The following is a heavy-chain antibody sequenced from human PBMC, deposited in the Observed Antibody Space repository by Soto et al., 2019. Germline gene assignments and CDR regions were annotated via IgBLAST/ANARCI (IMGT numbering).Heavy chain of an antibody. Sequence: QVQLVQSGAEVKKPGASVKVSCKASGYTFTSYGISWVRQAPGQGLEWMGWITAYNGNTNYAQKLQGRVTMTTDTSTSTAYMELRSLRSDDTAVYYCARVALSGYDLWSSDYWGQGTLVTVSS. CDR1: GYTFTSYG. CDR3: ARVALSGYDLWSSDY. J-gene: IGHJ4*02. CDR2: ITAYNGNT. V-gene: IGHV1-18*04. D-gene: IGHD5-12*01.